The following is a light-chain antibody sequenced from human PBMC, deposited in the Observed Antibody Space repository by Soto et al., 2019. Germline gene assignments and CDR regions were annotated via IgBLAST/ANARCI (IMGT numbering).Light chain of an antibody. V-gene: IGLV3-27*01. CDR3: YCATDNTRV. CDR1: ALAKTY. J-gene: IGLJ2*01. CDR2: KDT. Sequence: SYALPQPSSVSVSPGQTARIACSGDALAKTYSRWFQQKPGQAPVLVIYKDTERPSGIPERFSASGSGTTVTLTISGAQIEDEADYYCYCATDNTRVFGGGTQLTVL.